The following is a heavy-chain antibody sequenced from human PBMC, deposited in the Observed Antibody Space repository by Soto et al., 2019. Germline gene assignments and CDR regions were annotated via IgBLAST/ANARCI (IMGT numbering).Heavy chain of an antibody. CDR2: IYWDDDK. V-gene: IGHV2-5*02. CDR3: AHKGDGYRGFKY. CDR1: GFSLSTSGAG. D-gene: IGHD5-12*01. J-gene: IGHJ4*02. Sequence: QITLKESGPTLVKPTQTLTLTCTLSGFSLSTSGAGVGWIRQPPGKALEWLALIYWDDDKRYSPSLKSRLTITKDTSKNQWVLTMTNSDPVDTATYYCAHKGDGYRGFKYWGQGTLVTVSS.